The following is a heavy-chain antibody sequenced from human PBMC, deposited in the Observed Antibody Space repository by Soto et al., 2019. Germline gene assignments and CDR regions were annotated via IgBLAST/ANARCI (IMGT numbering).Heavy chain of an antibody. J-gene: IGHJ3*01. V-gene: IGHV3-9*01. D-gene: IGHD1-26*01. CDR2: ISWNSDKI. CDR3: AKDRDGGSYFDLPDSFDV. CDR1: GFTFDNYP. Sequence: EVLLVESGGGLVQPGRSLKLSCAASGFTFDNYPMHWVRQAPGKGREWVSTISWNSDKIAYVDSVKGRFTVSRDNAKNNLYLQMNSLRVDDTALYYCAKDRDGGSYFDLPDSFDVWGQGTVVTVSS.